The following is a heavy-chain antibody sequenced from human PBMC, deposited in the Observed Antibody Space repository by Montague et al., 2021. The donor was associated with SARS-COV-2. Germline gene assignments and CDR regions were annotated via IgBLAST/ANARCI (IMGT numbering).Heavy chain of an antibody. Sequence: SETLSLTCTVSGGSISRDCWNWIRQTPGKGLGWEGYGHDIYSSIYNHSLQSRITIILDTTKTQFSLRLNAVTAADTAVYFCASATLGGRVGRTRQNDGLDSWGHGILVTVSS. CDR1: GGSISRDC. V-gene: IGHV4-59*01. D-gene: IGHD3-16*01. CDR3: ASATLGGRVGRTRQNDGLDS. J-gene: IGHJ5*01. CDR2: GHDIYSS.